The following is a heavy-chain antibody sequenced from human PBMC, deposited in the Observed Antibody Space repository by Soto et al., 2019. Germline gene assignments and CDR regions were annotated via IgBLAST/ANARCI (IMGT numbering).Heavy chain of an antibody. D-gene: IGHD1-1*01. Sequence: SETLSLTCTVSGGSISSYYWSWIRQPPGKGLEWIGYIYYSGSTNYNPSLKSRVTISVDTSKNQFSLKLSSVTAADTAVYYCASSRPGNGWDYYFDYWGQGTLVTVSS. V-gene: IGHV4-59*01. CDR2: IYYSGST. CDR1: GGSISSYY. CDR3: ASSRPGNGWDYYFDY. J-gene: IGHJ4*02.